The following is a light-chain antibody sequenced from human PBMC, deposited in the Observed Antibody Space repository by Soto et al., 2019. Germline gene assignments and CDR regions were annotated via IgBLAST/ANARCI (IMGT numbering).Light chain of an antibody. CDR3: SSYAGSNNLV. CDR2: DVS. CDR1: SSDVGGYNY. J-gene: IGLJ2*01. Sequence: QSALTQPRSVSGSPGQSVTISCTGTSSDVGGYNYVSWYQQHPGKAPKLMIYDVSKRPLGVPDRFSGSKSGNTASLTVSGLQAEDEADYYCSSYAGSNNLVFGGGTKLTVL. V-gene: IGLV2-11*01.